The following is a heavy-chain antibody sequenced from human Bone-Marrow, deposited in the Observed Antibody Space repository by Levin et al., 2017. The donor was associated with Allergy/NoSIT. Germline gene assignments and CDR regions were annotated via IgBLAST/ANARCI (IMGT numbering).Heavy chain of an antibody. D-gene: IGHD4-23*01. CDR1: GYSLTELY. CDR2: FIPEHGET. V-gene: IGHV1-24*01. Sequence: GESLKISCKVSGYSLTELYMHWARQAPGKGLEWMGSFIPEHGETMYSQNFQGRVTVTEDTSTDTTYMELSSLRSEDTAMYYCAADISTVATNEHFGFWGQGTMVTVSS. J-gene: IGHJ3*01. CDR3: AADISTVATNEHFGF.